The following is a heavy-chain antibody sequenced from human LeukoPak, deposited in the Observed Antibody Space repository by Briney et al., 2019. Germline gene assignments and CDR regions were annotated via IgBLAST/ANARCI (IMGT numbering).Heavy chain of an antibody. D-gene: IGHD3-9*01. CDR2: MNPNSGNT. V-gene: IGHV1-8*02. J-gene: IGHJ6*03. Sequence: ASVKVSCKASGYTLTSYGISWVRQAPGQGLEWMGWMNPNSGNTGYAQKFQGRVTMTRNTSISTAYMELSSLRSEDTAVYYCARGYYDRDNYYYMDVWGKGTTVTISS. CDR3: ARGYYDRDNYYYMDV. CDR1: GYTLTSYG.